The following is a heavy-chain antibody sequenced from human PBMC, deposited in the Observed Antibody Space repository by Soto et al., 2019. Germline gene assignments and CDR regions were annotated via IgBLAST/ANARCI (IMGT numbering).Heavy chain of an antibody. V-gene: IGHV3-74*01. CDR3: VKVLGSRDYLIFDY. CDR2: INSDGSSA. Sequence: GGSLRLSCVASGFTFSDYWMHWVRQAPGKGLVWASRINSDGSSADYADSVKGRFTVSRDNAKNTLSLQMHSLRADDTAVYYCVKVLGSRDYLIFDYWGQGALVTVSS. D-gene: IGHD4-17*01. J-gene: IGHJ4*02. CDR1: GFTFSDYW.